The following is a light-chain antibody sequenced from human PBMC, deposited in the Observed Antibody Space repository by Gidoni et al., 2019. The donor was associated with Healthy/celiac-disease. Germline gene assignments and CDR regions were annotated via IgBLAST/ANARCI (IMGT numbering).Light chain of an antibody. CDR3: QQRSNWLT. Sequence: EIVLTQSPATLSLSPGERATLPCRASQSVSSYLAWYQQKPGQAPRLLIYDASNRATGIPARFSGSGSGTDFTLTISSLEPEDFAVYYRQQRSNWLTFGGGTKVEIK. V-gene: IGKV3-11*01. CDR2: DAS. J-gene: IGKJ4*01. CDR1: QSVSSY.